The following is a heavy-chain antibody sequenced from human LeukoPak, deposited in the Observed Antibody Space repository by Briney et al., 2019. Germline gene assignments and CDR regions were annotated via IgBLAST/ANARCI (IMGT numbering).Heavy chain of an antibody. CDR1: GYSISSGYY. CDR3: ARGVY. V-gene: IGHV4-38-2*02. Sequence: SETLSLTCTVSGYSISSGYYWGWIRQPPGKGLEWIGRIHTSGSTNYNPSLKSRVTMSVDTSKNQFSLKLSSVTAADTAVYYCARGVYWGQGTLVTVSS. J-gene: IGHJ4*02. CDR2: IHTSGST. D-gene: IGHD3-3*01.